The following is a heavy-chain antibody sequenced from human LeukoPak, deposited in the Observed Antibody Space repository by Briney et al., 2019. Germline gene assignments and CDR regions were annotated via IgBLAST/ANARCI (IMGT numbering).Heavy chain of an antibody. CDR1: GGSIRPYY. Sequence: SETLSLTCAVSGGSIRPYYWSWIRQPPGKGLEWIGYIYYGGSTNYSPSLKGRVTISIDTSENQVSLILRSVTAADTAVYYCAREVGDSDSDNWFDPWGQGTLVTVSS. V-gene: IGHV4-59*01. J-gene: IGHJ5*02. CDR2: IYYGGST. CDR3: AREVGDSDSDNWFDP. D-gene: IGHD2-21*02.